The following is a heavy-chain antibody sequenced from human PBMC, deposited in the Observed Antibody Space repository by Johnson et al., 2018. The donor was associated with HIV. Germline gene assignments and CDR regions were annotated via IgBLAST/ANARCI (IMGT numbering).Heavy chain of an antibody. D-gene: IGHD3-3*01. CDR1: GFTFSSYA. Sequence: VQLVESGGGLVQPGGSLRLSCAASGFTFSSYAMSWVRQAPGKGLEWVSAISGSGGSTYYADSVKGRFSISRDSTKNSLYLQMNSLRVEDTAVYYCARDPEWSAFDIWGQGTMVTVSS. CDR3: ARDPEWSAFDI. J-gene: IGHJ3*02. V-gene: IGHV3-23*04. CDR2: ISGSGGST.